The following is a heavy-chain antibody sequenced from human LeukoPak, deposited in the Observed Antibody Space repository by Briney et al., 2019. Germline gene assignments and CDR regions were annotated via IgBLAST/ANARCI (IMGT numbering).Heavy chain of an antibody. J-gene: IGHJ4*02. D-gene: IGHD3-10*01. Sequence: GGSLRLSCAASGFTFDDYAMHWVRQAPGKGLEWVSGISWNSGSIGYADSVKGRFTISRDNAKNSLCLQMNSLRAEDTALYYCAKDSGAATYYFDYWGQGTLVTVSS. CDR2: ISWNSGSI. CDR1: GFTFDDYA. CDR3: AKDSGAATYYFDY. V-gene: IGHV3-9*01.